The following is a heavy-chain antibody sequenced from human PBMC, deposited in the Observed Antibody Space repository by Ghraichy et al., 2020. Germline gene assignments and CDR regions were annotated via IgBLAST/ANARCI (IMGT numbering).Heavy chain of an antibody. V-gene: IGHV4-59*01. CDR3: ARDRCGSASCYRGGMDV. D-gene: IGHD2-2*01. CDR1: GGSISSYH. J-gene: IGHJ6*02. Sequence: SQTLSLTCTVSGGSISSYHWSWIRQPPGKGLEWIGYYYSGSTNYNPSLKCRVTISVDTSKNQFSLKLSSVTAADTAVYYCARDRCGSASCYRGGMDVWGQGTTVTVSS. CDR2: YYSGST.